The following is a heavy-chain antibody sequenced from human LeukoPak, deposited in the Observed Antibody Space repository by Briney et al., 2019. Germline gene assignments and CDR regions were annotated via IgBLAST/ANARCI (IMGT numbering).Heavy chain of an antibody. CDR1: GYTFTGYY. CDR2: INTNSGGT. J-gene: IGHJ5*02. V-gene: IGHV1-2*02. Sequence: ASVNVSCKASGYTFTGYYMHWVRQAPGQGLELMGWINTNSGGTNYAQKFQGRVTMTRDTSISTAYMELRRMRSDDTAVHYCERDPNYYDSSGYPWGQGTLVTVSS. CDR3: ERDPNYYDSSGYP. D-gene: IGHD3-22*01.